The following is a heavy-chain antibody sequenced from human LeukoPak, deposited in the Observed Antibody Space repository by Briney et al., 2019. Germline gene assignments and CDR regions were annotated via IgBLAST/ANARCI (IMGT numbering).Heavy chain of an antibody. D-gene: IGHD3-10*01. J-gene: IGHJ5*02. Sequence: ASVKVSCKASGYTFTSYYMHWVRQAPGQGLEWMGIINPSGGSTSYAQKFQGRVTMTRDTSTSTVYMELSSLRSEDTAVYYCASGARPGSAHRNNYGSGSYYYHWGQGTLVTVSS. CDR2: INPSGGST. CDR3: ASGARPGSAHRNNYGSGSYYYH. CDR1: GYTFTSYY. V-gene: IGHV1-46*01.